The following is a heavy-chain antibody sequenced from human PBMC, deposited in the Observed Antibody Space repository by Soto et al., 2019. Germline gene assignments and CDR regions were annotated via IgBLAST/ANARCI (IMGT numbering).Heavy chain of an antibody. V-gene: IGHV5-51*01. J-gene: IGHJ4*02. CDR3: ARQIDRGAAVARTAPLAY. Sequence: GESLKISCKGSGYSFTSYWIGWVRQMPGKGLEWMGIIYPGDSDTRYSPSFQGQVTISADKSISTAYLQWSSLKASDTAMYYCARQIDRGAAVARTAPLAYWGQGTLVTVSS. CDR2: IYPGDSDT. D-gene: IGHD6-19*01. CDR1: GYSFTSYW.